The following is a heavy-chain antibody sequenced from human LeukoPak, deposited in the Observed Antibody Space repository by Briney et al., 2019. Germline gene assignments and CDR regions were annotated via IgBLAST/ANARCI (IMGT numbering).Heavy chain of an antibody. CDR2: ISGSGGST. V-gene: IGHV3-23*01. Sequence: GGSLGLSCAAPGFTFSSYAMSWVRQAPGKGLEWVSAISGSGGSTYYADSVKGRFTISRDNSKNTLYLQMNSLRAEDTAVYYCAKRRGYCSGGSCFPTSYYFDYWGQETLVTVSS. CDR1: GFTFSSYA. D-gene: IGHD2-15*01. CDR3: AKRRGYCSGGSCFPTSYYFDY. J-gene: IGHJ4*02.